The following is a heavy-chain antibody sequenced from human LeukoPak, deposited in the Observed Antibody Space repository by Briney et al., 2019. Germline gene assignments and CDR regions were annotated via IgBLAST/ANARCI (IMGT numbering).Heavy chain of an antibody. CDR1: GGSISSYY. V-gene: IGHV4-59*01. Sequence: SETLSLTCTVSGGSISSYYWSWIRQPLGKGLEWIGYIYYSGSTNYNPSLKSRVTISVDTSKNQFSLKLSSVTAADTAVYYCARGYGFFAYYGMDVWGQGTTVTVSS. J-gene: IGHJ6*02. CDR2: IYYSGST. D-gene: IGHD5-18*01. CDR3: ARGYGFFAYYGMDV.